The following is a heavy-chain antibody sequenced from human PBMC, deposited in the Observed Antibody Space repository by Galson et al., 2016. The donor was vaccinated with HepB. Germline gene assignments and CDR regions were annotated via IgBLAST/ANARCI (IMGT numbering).Heavy chain of an antibody. CDR1: GFTFSSYW. CDR3: ARGRLLFGEPHYYGMDV. CDR2: IKEDGSEK. D-gene: IGHD3-10*01. J-gene: IGHJ6*02. Sequence: SLRLSCAASGFTFSSYWMSWVRQAPEKGLEWVANIKEDGSEKYYVDSVKGRITISRDNAKNSLYLQMYSLRADDTSAYYCARGRLLFGEPHYYGMDVWGQGTTVTVSS. V-gene: IGHV3-7*01.